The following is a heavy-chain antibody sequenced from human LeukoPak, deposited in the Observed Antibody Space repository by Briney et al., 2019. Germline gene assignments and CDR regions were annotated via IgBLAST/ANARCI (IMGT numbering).Heavy chain of an antibody. Sequence: GGSLRLSCAASGFTFSSYAMSWVRQAPGKGLEWVSAISGSGGSTYYADSVKGRFTISRDDSKNTLYLQMNSLRAEDTAVYYCAKDFKAARYAFDIWGQGTMVTVSS. CDR1: GFTFSSYA. V-gene: IGHV3-23*01. J-gene: IGHJ3*02. CDR2: ISGSGGST. CDR3: AKDFKAARYAFDI.